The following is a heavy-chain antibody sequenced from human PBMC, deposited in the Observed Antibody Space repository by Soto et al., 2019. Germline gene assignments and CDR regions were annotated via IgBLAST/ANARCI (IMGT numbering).Heavy chain of an antibody. CDR2: IYYSGST. J-gene: IGHJ6*02. Sequence: LSLTCPVSGASISSGGYYWSWIRQHPGKGLECIGYIYYSGSTYYNPSLKSRVTISIDTSKNQFYLKLSSVTAADTAMYYCAREGGGISHYGSDMDNWGQGTTV. CDR3: AREGGGISHYGSDMDN. V-gene: IGHV4-31*03. D-gene: IGHD3-10*01. CDR1: GASISSGGYY.